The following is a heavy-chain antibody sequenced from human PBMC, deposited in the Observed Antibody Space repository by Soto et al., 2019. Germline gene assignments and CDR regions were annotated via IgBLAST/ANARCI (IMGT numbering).Heavy chain of an antibody. CDR2: IRSKTDGGTT. Sequence: EVRLVESGGGLVKPGGSLRLSCAASGFTFSNAWMSWVRQAPGKGLEWVGRIRSKTDGGTTDYAVSVKDRFTISRDDSITNLYLHMSSLNTDAPAVSYCTGSFGTGTSLSSYWGQGTLVTVSS. CDR1: GFTFSNAW. V-gene: IGHV3-15*01. D-gene: IGHD1-7*01. CDR3: TGSFGTGTSLSSY. J-gene: IGHJ4*02.